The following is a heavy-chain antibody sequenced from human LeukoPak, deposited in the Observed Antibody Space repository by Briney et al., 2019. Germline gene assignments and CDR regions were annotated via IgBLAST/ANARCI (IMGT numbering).Heavy chain of an antibody. D-gene: IGHD2-15*01. CDR2: IKEDGSEK. CDR3: VSCGTTTCIIRFDH. Sequence: PGGSLRLSCAASGFTFSRYWMNWVRQAPGKGLEWVASIKEDGSEKSYVDSVKGRFTISRDNAKNSLYLQMNSLIAEDTAVYYCVSCGTTTCIIRFDHWGQGALVTVSS. V-gene: IGHV3-7*01. CDR1: GFTFSRYW. J-gene: IGHJ4*02.